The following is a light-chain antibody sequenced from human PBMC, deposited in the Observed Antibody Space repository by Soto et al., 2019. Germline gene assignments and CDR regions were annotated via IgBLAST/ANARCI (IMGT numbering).Light chain of an antibody. CDR1: SSNIGAGYD. CDR2: GNS. CDR3: QSYDSSLSGTYVV. J-gene: IGLJ2*01. V-gene: IGLV1-40*01. Sequence: QSVLTQPPSVSGAPGQRVTISRTGSSSNIGAGYDVHWYQQLPGTAPKLLIYGNSNRPSGVPDRFSGPKSGTSASLAITGLQAEDEADYYCQSYDSSLSGTYVVFGGGTKVTVL.